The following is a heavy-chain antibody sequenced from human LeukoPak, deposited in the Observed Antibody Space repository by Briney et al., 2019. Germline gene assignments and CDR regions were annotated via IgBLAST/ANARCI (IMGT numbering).Heavy chain of an antibody. CDR3: AKDGDYYDSSGTFISP. V-gene: IGHV3-30*02. CDR2: IRYDGSNK. CDR1: GFTFSSYG. Sequence: GGSLRLSCAASGFTFSSYGMHWVRQAPGKGLEWVAFIRYDGSNKYYADSVKGRFTISRDNSKNTLYLQMNSLRAEDTAVYYCAKDGDYYDSSGTFISPWGQGTMVTVSS. J-gene: IGHJ3*01. D-gene: IGHD3-22*01.